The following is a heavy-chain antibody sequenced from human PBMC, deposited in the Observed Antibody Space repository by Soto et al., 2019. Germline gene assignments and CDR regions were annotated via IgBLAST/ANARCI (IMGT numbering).Heavy chain of an antibody. D-gene: IGHD3-10*01. CDR3: ARELKYYYGSPGMDV. CDR1: GGSVSSNSYY. J-gene: IGHJ6*02. Sequence: ETLSLTCPVSGGSVSSNSYYWSWFRQPPGKGLEWIGYIYYSGNTNYNPSLKSRVTISVDTSKNQFSLKLSSVTAADTAVYYCARELKYYYGSPGMDVWGQGTTVTVSS. CDR2: IYYSGNT. V-gene: IGHV4-61*01.